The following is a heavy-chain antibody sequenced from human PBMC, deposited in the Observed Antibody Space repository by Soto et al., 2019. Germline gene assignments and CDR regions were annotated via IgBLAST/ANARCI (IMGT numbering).Heavy chain of an antibody. CDR2: IYYSGST. D-gene: IGHD5-18*01. V-gene: IGHV4-59*01. Sequence: SETLSLTCTVSGGSISSYYWSWIRQPPGKGLEWIGYIYYSGSTNYNPSLKSRVTISVDTSKNQFSLKLSSVTAADTAVYYCARAQGYSYGLDWFDPWGQGTLVT. CDR1: GGSISSYY. CDR3: ARAQGYSYGLDWFDP. J-gene: IGHJ5*02.